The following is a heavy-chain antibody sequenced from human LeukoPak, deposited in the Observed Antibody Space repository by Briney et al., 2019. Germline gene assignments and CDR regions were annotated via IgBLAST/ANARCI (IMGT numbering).Heavy chain of an antibody. J-gene: IGHJ5*02. CDR3: ASALWSGFGWFAP. Sequence: SETLSLTCSVSGGSISSYYWSWIRQPPGKGLEWIGYMYYSGSTNYNPSLKSRVTISGDTSKNQVSLKLSFVTAADTAVYYCASALWSGFGWFAPWGQGILVTVSS. CDR2: MYYSGST. D-gene: IGHD3-3*01. V-gene: IGHV4-59*08. CDR1: GGSISSYY.